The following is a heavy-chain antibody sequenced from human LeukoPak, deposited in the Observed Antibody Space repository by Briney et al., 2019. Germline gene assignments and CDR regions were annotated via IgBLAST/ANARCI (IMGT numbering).Heavy chain of an antibody. CDR1: GGSISSSSYY. CDR3: ARLWFGELLPQGWFDP. CDR2: IYYSGST. D-gene: IGHD3-10*01. V-gene: IGHV4-39*01. J-gene: IGHJ5*02. Sequence: SSETLSLTCTVSGGSISSSSYYWGWIRQPPGKGLEWIGSIYYSGSTYYNPSLKSRVTISVDTSKNQFSLKLSSVTAADTAVYYCARLWFGELLPQGWFDPWGQGTLVTVSS.